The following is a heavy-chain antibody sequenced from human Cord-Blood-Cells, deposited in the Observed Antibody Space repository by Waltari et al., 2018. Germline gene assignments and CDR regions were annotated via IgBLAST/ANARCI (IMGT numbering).Heavy chain of an antibody. Sequence: QVQLQQWGAGLLKPSETLSLTCAVYGGSFSGYYWSWIRQPPGTGLEWIGEINHRGSNSYNPSLKSRDTISVDTAKNQCSLKLSSVTAADTAVYYCARVVDYYDSSGYYYFDYWGQGTLVTVSS. J-gene: IGHJ4*02. CDR2: INHRGSN. CDR1: GGSFSGYY. V-gene: IGHV4-34*01. D-gene: IGHD3-22*01. CDR3: ARVVDYYDSSGYYYFDY.